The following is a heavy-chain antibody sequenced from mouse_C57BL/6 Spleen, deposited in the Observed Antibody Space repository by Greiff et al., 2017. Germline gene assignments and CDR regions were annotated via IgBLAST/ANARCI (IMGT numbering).Heavy chain of an antibody. CDR1: GYTFTSYW. J-gene: IGHJ2*01. CDR3: GRGGELGGFDY. D-gene: IGHD4-1*01. V-gene: IGHV1-61*01. CDR2: IYPSDSET. Sequence: VQLQQPGAELVRPGSSVKLSCKASGYTFTSYWMDWVKQRPGQGLEWIGNIYPSDSETHYNQKFKDKATLTGDKSSSTAYLQLSSLASEDSAVYYCGRGGELGGFDYWGQGTTVTVAA.